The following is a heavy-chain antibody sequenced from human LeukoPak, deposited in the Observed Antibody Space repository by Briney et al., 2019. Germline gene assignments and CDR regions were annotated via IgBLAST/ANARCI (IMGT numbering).Heavy chain of an antibody. CDR2: ISGSGGSK. J-gene: IGHJ3*02. CDR3: AQDRDYTVVVVAAAHDAFDI. D-gene: IGHD2-15*01. CDR1: GFTFSRYA. Sequence: GGPLRLSCAASGFTFSRYAMSWVRQAPGKGLEWVSAISGSGGSKYYADSVKGRFTISRDNSKNTLYLQMNRLRAEDTAVYYCAQDRDYTVVVVAAAHDAFDIWGQGTMVTVSP. V-gene: IGHV3-23*01.